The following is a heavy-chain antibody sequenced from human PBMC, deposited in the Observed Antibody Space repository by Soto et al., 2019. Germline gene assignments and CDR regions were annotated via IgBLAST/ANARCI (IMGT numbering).Heavy chain of an antibody. Sequence: QVQLVQSGAEVKKPGASVKVSCKASGYTFTSYAIHWVRQAPGQSLEWMGWINAGNGNTKYSQKFQGRVTITRDTYASTAYMELSSLRSEDTAVYYCARGAISSWYSLDYWGQGTLVTVSS. J-gene: IGHJ4*02. CDR3: ARGAISSWYSLDY. CDR2: INAGNGNT. D-gene: IGHD6-13*01. CDR1: GYTFTSYA. V-gene: IGHV1-3*01.